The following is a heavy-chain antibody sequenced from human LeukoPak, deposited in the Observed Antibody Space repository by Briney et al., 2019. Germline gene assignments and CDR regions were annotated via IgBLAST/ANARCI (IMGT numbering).Heavy chain of an antibody. J-gene: IGHJ4*02. CDR2: LYSGGTT. CDR3: VSPSPGGAAAGLFDY. CDR1: GFTVSSNF. Sequence: GGSLRLSCAASGFTVSSNFLNWVRQAPGKGLEWVSVLYSGGTTFYADSVRGRFTISRDNSKNTLYLQMNSLRAEDTAVYYCVSPSPGGAAAGLFDYWGQGTLVTVSS. V-gene: IGHV3-53*05. D-gene: IGHD6-13*01.